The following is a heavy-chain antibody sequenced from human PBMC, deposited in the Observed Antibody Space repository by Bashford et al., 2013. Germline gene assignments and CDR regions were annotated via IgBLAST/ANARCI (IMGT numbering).Heavy chain of an antibody. V-gene: IGHV4-59*10. CDR3: ARLAEYTSGWFYLDY. Sequence: SETLSLTCAVYGGSFSGYYWSWIRQPAGKGLEWIGRIYTSGSTNYNPSLKSRVTMSVDTSKNQFSLKLSSVTAADTAVYYCARLAEYTSGWFYLDYWSQGTLVTVSS. J-gene: IGHJ4*02. CDR1: GGSFSGYY. CDR2: IYTSGST. D-gene: IGHD6-13*01.